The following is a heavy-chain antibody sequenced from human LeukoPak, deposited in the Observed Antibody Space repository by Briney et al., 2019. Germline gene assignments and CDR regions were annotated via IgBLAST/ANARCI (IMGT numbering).Heavy chain of an antibody. J-gene: IGHJ3*02. CDR2: IRYDGSNK. D-gene: IGHD1-26*01. V-gene: IGHV3-30*02. CDR3: AKDFVAGTVGGTAAFDI. CDR1: GFTFSSYG. Sequence: AGGSLRLSCAASGFTFSSYGMHWVRQAPGKGLEWVAFIRYDGSNKYYADSVKGRFTISRDNSRNMVYLQMNSLRADDTAVYYCAKDFVAGTVGGTAAFDIWGQGTWVTVSS.